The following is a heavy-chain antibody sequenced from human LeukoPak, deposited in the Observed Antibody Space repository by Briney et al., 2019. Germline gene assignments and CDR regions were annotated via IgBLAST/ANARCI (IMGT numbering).Heavy chain of an antibody. J-gene: IGHJ4*02. CDR3: ASGFSYYDFWSGYYEDY. CDR2: IIPIFGTA. CDR1: GGTFSSYA. Sequence: GASVKVSCKASGGTFSSYAISWVRQAPGQGLEWMGGIIPIFGTANYAQKFQGRVTITADESTSTAYMELSSLRSEDTAVYYCASGFSYYDFWSGYYEDYWGQGTLVTVSS. D-gene: IGHD3-3*01. V-gene: IGHV1-69*13.